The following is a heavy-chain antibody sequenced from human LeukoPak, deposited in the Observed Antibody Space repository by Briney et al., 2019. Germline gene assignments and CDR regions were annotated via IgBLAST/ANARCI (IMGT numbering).Heavy chain of an antibody. Sequence: SQTLSLTCAISGDSVSSNSAAWNWIRHSPPRGLEWLVRTYYRSNAYNDYGVSVKSRITINPDTSKNQFSLQLNSVTPEDTAVYYCAGDSSSWYGDAFDIWGQGTMVTVSS. CDR1: GDSVSSNSAA. CDR3: AGDSSSWYGDAFDI. D-gene: IGHD6-13*01. J-gene: IGHJ3*02. CDR2: TYYRSNAYN. V-gene: IGHV6-1*01.